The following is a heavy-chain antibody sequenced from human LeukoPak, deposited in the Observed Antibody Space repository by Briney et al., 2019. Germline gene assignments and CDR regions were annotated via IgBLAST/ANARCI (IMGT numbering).Heavy chain of an antibody. Sequence: GGSLRLSCAASGFTFDDYAMHWVRQAPGKGLEWVSGITWNSGSIGYADSVKGRFTISRDNAKNSLYLEMNSLRAEDTALYYCVKDIRVDYDGSANNNMDVWGQGTTVSVSS. D-gene: IGHD3-10*01. J-gene: IGHJ6*02. CDR1: GFTFDDYA. V-gene: IGHV3-9*01. CDR3: VKDIRVDYDGSANNNMDV. CDR2: ITWNSGSI.